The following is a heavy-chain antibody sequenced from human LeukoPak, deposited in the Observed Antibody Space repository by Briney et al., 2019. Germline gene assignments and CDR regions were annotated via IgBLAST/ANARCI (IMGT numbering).Heavy chain of an antibody. D-gene: IGHD6-13*01. CDR3: ARTNEPSSSWYWGVSGDRIWFDP. J-gene: IGHJ5*02. CDR1: GGPIRSHY. CDR2: IYYSGST. Sequence: SETLALTCTVWGGPIRSHYWSWIPQPRGKGLEWIGYIYYSGSTNYNPSLKIQVTISVHTSKNQFPLKLSSVTAADTAVYYCARTNEPSSSWYWGVSGDRIWFDPWGQGTLVTVSS. V-gene: IGHV4-59*11.